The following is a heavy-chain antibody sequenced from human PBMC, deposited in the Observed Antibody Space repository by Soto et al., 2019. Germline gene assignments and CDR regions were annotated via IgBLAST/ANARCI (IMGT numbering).Heavy chain of an antibody. CDR2: IYWDDDK. Sequence: TLSLTCTVSGGSISSGGYYWSWIRQPPGKALEWLALIYWDDDKRYSPFLKSRLTITKDTSKNQVVLTMTNMDPVDTATYYCAHSVVAGLGYYFDYWGQGTLVTVSS. CDR1: GGSISSGGYY. D-gene: IGHD6-19*01. J-gene: IGHJ4*02. CDR3: AHSVVAGLGYYFDY. V-gene: IGHV2-5*08.